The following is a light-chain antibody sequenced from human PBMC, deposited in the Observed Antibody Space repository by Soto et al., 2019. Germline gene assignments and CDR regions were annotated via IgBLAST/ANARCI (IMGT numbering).Light chain of an antibody. V-gene: IGKV3-15*01. CDR3: QHYNNWPPWT. CDR2: GAS. CDR1: QRISSN. Sequence: EVVMTQSPATLSVSPGERATLSCRASQRISSNLAWYQQRRGQAPRLLIYGASTRAPGIPARFSGSGSETEFTLTISSLQSEDFAVYYCQHYNNWPPWTFGQWTKVEIK. J-gene: IGKJ1*01.